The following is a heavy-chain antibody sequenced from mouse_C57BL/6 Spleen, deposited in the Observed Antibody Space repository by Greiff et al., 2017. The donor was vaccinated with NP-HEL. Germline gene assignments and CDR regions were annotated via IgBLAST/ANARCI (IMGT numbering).Heavy chain of an antibody. CDR2: ISSGGSYT. CDR1: GFTFSSYG. V-gene: IGHV5-6*02. CDR3: VRRGDYFDY. J-gene: IGHJ2*01. Sequence: DVKLVESGGDLVKPGGSLKLSCAASGFTFSSYGMSWVRQTPDKRLEWVATISSGGSYTYYPDSVKGRFTISRDNAKNTLYLQMSSLKSEDTAMYYCVRRGDYFDYWGQGTTLTVSS.